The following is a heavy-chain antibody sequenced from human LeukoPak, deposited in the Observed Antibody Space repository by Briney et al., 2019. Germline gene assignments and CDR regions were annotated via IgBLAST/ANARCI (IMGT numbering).Heavy chain of an antibody. V-gene: IGHV3-30*14. J-gene: IGHJ6*02. CDR1: GFTFSSYP. CDR3: ARVGVVVPAAIRRTPEDV. CDR2: LSSDGVNK. D-gene: IGHD2-2*02. Sequence: GGSLRLSCAASGFTFSSYPMHWVRQTPGKGLEWVAILSSDGVNKRYADSVKGRFTISRHNSKNTLYLQMNSLRAEDTAVYYCARVGVVVPAAIRRTPEDVWGQGTTVTVSS.